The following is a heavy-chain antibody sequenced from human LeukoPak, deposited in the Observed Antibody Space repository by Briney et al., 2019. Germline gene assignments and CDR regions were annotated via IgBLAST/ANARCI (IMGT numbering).Heavy chain of an antibody. CDR1: GFSLSDYN. D-gene: IGHD6-19*01. J-gene: IGHJ4*02. Sequence: PGGSLRLSCAASGFSLSDYNMNWVRQAPGRGLEWVSYISSRSTTISYADSVRGRFTISRDNPRNSLYQQVNSLRDEDTAVYYCARGLILSKSGWHFDYWGQGALVTVSS. V-gene: IGHV3-48*02. CDR2: ISSRSTTI. CDR3: ARGLILSKSGWHFDY.